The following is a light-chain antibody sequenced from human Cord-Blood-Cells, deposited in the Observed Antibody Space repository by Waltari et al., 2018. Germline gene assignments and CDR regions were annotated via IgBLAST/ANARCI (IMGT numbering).Light chain of an antibody. CDR2: GNS. J-gene: IGLJ1*01. V-gene: IGLV1-40*01. CDR1: SSNIGAGYD. CDR3: QSYDSSLSVYV. Sequence: QSVLTQPPSVSGAPGQRVTISCTGSSSNIGAGYDVHWYQQLPGTAPKLLIYGNSNRPSEVPVRFSGSKSGTSASLAITGLEAEDEADYYCQSYDSSLSVYVFGTGTKVTVL.